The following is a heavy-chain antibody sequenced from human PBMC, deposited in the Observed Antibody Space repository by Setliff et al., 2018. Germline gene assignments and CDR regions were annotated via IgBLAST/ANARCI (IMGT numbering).Heavy chain of an antibody. J-gene: IGHJ6*03. D-gene: IGHD6-6*01. CDR1: GYTFSSYA. CDR3: ARGEYTSLPSGVYYHMDV. CDR2: INTNTGNP. V-gene: IGHV7-4-1*02. Sequence: ASVKVSCKASGYTFSSYAMNWVRQAPGQGLEWMEWINTNTGNPTYAQGFTGRFVFSLDTSVSTTYLQISSLKAEDTAVYYCARGEYTSLPSGVYYHMDVWGKGTTVTVSS.